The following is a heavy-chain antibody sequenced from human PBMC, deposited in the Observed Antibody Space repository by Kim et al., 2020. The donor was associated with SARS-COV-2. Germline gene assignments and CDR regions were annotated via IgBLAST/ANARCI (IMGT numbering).Heavy chain of an antibody. CDR3: ARDHDGRFDY. Sequence: GSTTYTPSLKSRVTISVDTSKHQFSLKLSSVTAADTAVYYCARDHDGRFDYWGQGTLVTVSS. J-gene: IGHJ4*02. CDR2: GST. V-gene: IGHV4-30-2*05.